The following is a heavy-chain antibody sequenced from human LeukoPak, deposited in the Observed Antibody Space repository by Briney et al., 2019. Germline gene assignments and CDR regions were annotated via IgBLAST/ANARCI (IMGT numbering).Heavy chain of an antibody. CDR2: IWYDGSNK. D-gene: IGHD2-2*01. CDR1: GFTFSSYG. CDR3: ARETVVPAASWFDP. V-gene: IGHV3-33*01. Sequence: PGGSLRLSRAASGFTFSSYGMHWVRQAPGKGLEWVAVIWYDGSNKYYADSVKGRFTISRDNSKNTLYLQMNSLRAEDTAVYYCARETVVPAASWFDPWGQGTLVTVSS. J-gene: IGHJ5*02.